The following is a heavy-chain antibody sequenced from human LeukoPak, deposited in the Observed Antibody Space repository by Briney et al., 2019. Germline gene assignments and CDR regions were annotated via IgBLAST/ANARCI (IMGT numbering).Heavy chain of an antibody. D-gene: IGHD2-2*01. CDR3: AKDASTVVPAAALGPNDY. CDR2: IRGSGGST. J-gene: IGHJ4*02. V-gene: IGHV3-23*01. Sequence: GGSLRLPCEASGFTFSSYAMSWVRQAPGKGLEWVSAIRGSGGSTYYADSVKGRFTISRDNSKNTLYLQMKSLRAEDTAVYYCAKDASTVVPAAALGPNDYWGQGTLVTVSS. CDR1: GFTFSSYA.